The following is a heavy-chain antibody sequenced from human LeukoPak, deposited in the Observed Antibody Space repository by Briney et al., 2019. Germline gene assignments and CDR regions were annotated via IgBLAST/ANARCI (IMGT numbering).Heavy chain of an antibody. CDR3: ARDNYYYYMDV. J-gene: IGHJ6*03. CDR1: GFTLSSYA. CDR2: ISDDGSNK. V-gene: IGHV3-30-3*01. Sequence: PGGSLRLSCAASGFTLSSYAMHWVRQAPGKGLEWVAVISDDGSNKYYADSVKGRFTISRDNSKNTLYLQMNSLRAEDTAVYYCARDNYYYYMDVWGKGTTVTVSS.